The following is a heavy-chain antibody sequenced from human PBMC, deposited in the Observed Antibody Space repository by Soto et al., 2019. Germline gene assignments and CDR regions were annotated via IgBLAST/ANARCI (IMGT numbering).Heavy chain of an antibody. Sequence: ASVKVSCKASGYTFTSYYMHWVRQAPGQGLEWMGIINPSGGSTSYAQKFQGRVTMTRDTSTSTVYMELSSLRSEDTAVYYCARDIRQWYSSGYLYYYYGMDVWGQGTTVTVSS. D-gene: IGHD6-19*01. CDR1: GYTFTSYY. CDR3: ARDIRQWYSSGYLYYYYGMDV. CDR2: INPSGGST. V-gene: IGHV1-46*01. J-gene: IGHJ6*02.